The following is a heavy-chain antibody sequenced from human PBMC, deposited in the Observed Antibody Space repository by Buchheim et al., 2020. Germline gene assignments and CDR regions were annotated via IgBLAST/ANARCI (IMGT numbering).Heavy chain of an antibody. D-gene: IGHD2-15*01. V-gene: IGHV4-30-2*01. CDR2: IYHSGST. CDR3: AREGGYCSGGSCYTPPGYYGMDV. J-gene: IGHJ6*02. Sequence: QLQLQESGSGLVKPSQTLSLTCAVSGGSISSGGYSWSWIRQPPGKGLEWIGYIYHSGSTYYNPSLKSRSTISVDRSKNQFSLKLSSVTAADTAVYYCAREGGYCSGGSCYTPPGYYGMDVWGQGTT. CDR1: GGSISSGGYS.